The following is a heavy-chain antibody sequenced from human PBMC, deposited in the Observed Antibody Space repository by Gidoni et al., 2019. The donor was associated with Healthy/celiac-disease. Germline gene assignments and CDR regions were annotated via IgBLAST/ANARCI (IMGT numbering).Heavy chain of an antibody. CDR3: ARDGGCSGGSCYFD. CDR1: GGASSSGSYY. V-gene: IGHV4-61*02. D-gene: IGHD2-15*01. Sequence: VQLQESGPGVVKPSQTLPLSSTVSGGASSSGSYYWSWIRQPAGKGLEWIGRIYTSGSTNYNPSLKSRVTISVDTSKNQFTLKLSSVTAADTAVYYCARDGGCSGGSCYFDWGQGTLVTVSS. J-gene: IGHJ4*02. CDR2: IYTSGST.